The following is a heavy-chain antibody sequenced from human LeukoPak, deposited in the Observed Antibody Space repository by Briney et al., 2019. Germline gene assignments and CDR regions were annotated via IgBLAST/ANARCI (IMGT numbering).Heavy chain of an antibody. CDR2: IYPRDGST. V-gene: IGHV1-69*04. Sequence: ASVKVSCKASGGTFSSYAISWVRQAPGQGLEWMGMIYPRDGSTSYAQKFQGRVTMTEDTSTDTAYMELSSLRSEDTAVYYCATAPPGSSWHYWGQGTLVTVSS. D-gene: IGHD6-13*01. CDR3: ATAPPGSSWHY. J-gene: IGHJ4*02. CDR1: GGTFSSYA.